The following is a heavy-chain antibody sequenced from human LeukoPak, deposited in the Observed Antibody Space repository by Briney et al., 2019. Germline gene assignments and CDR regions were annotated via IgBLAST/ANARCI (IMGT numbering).Heavy chain of an antibody. CDR3: ARSRGSGYYDY. V-gene: IGHV3-20*01. J-gene: IGHJ4*02. CDR1: GFTFDDYG. D-gene: IGHD3-22*01. CDR2: INWNGGST. Sequence: GGSLRLSCAASGFTFDDYGMSWVRQSPGKGLEWFSGINWNGGSTGYADSVKGRFTISRDNAKNSLYLQMNSLRAEDTALYHCARSRGSGYYDYWGQGTLVTVSS.